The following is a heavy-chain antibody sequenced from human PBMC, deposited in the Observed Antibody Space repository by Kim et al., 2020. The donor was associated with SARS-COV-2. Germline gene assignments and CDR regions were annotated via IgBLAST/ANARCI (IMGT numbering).Heavy chain of an antibody. D-gene: IGHD6-13*01. J-gene: IGHJ3*02. V-gene: IGHV4-34*01. Sequence: SETLSLTCAVYGGSFSGYYWSWIRQPPGKGLEWIGEINHSGSTNYNPSLKSRVTISVDTSKNQFSLKLSSVTAADTAVYYCASQQLAENMVEDAFDIWG. CDR2: INHSGST. CDR3: ASQQLAENMVEDAFDI. CDR1: GGSFSGYY.